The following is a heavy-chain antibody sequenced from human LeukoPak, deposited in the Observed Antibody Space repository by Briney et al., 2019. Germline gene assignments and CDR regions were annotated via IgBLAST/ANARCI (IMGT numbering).Heavy chain of an antibody. J-gene: IGHJ6*02. D-gene: IGHD2-2*01. Sequence: GGSLRLSCAASGFTFSSYWMSWVRQAPGKGLEWVANIKQDGSEKYYVDSVKGRFTISRDNAKNSLYLQMNSLRAEDTAVYYCARATPPPGYCSSTSCRRGYYYYGMDVWGQGTTVTVSS. V-gene: IGHV3-7*01. CDR1: GFTFSSYW. CDR3: ARATPPPGYCSSTSCRRGYYYYGMDV. CDR2: IKQDGSEK.